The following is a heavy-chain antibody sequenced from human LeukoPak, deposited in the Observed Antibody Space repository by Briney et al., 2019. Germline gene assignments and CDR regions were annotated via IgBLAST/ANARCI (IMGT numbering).Heavy chain of an antibody. CDR1: GFTFGDYA. V-gene: IGHV3-48*03. CDR2: ISSSGSTI. Sequence: GGSLRLSCTASGFTFGDYAMTWVRQAPGKGLEWVSYISSSGSTIYYADSVKGRFTISRDNAKNSLYLQMNSLRAEDTAVYYCASIYDSSGNDYWGQGTLVTVSS. J-gene: IGHJ4*02. CDR3: ASIYDSSGNDY. D-gene: IGHD3-22*01.